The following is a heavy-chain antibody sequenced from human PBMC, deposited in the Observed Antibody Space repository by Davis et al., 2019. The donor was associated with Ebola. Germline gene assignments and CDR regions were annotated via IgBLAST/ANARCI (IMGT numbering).Heavy chain of an antibody. CDR2: ISSDGISD. CDR1: GFTFSNYV. Sequence: PGGSLRLSCAASGFTFSNYVMHWVRRAPGKGLECVAVISSDGISDFYADSVKGRFTISRDNSKNTLNLQMSSLRPEDTAVYHCARRKSDNWFDPWGQGTLVIVSS. CDR3: ARRKSDNWFDP. V-gene: IGHV3-30*15. J-gene: IGHJ5*02.